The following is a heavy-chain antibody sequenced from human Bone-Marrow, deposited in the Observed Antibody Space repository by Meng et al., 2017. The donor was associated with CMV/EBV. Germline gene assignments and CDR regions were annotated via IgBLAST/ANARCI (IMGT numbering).Heavy chain of an antibody. D-gene: IGHD3-3*01. V-gene: IGHV1-69*02. CDR1: GGTFSSYT. CDR3: AAIWSGYYLDY. Sequence: SVKVSCKASGGTFSSYTISWVRQAPGQGLEWMGRIIPILGIANYAQKFQGRVTITADKSTSTAYMELCSLRSEDTAVYYCAAIWSGYYLDYWGQGTLVTVSS. J-gene: IGHJ4*02. CDR2: IIPILGIA.